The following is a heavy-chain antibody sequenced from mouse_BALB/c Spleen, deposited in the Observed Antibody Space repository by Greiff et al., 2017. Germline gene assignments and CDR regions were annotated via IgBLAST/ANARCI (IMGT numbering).Heavy chain of an antibody. V-gene: IGHV10-1*02. D-gene: IGHD2-1*01. CDR2: IRSKSNNYAT. J-gene: IGHJ2*01. Sequence: EVQRVESGGGLVQPKGSLKLSCAASGFTFNTYAMNWVRQAPGKGLDWVARIRSKSNNYATYYADSVKDRFTISRDDSQSMLYLQMNNLKTEDTAMYYCVRGGGNYNYWGQGTTLTVSS. CDR3: VRGGGNYNY. CDR1: GFTFNTYA.